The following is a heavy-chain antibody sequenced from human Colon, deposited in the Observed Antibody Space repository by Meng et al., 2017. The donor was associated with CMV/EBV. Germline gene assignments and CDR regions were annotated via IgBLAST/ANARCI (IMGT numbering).Heavy chain of an antibody. Sequence: GSLRLSRAVSGVSISGSNFYWGWIRQSPGRGLEWIGSIHYTGNTYRNPSLWGRVSMSVDTSKNQFSLNLTSVTAADTSIYYCARPSDNGWYYFDSWGQGTLVTVSS. CDR1: GVSISGSNFY. V-gene: IGHV4-39*01. CDR3: ARPSDNGWYYFDS. CDR2: IHYTGNT. J-gene: IGHJ4*02. D-gene: IGHD6-19*01.